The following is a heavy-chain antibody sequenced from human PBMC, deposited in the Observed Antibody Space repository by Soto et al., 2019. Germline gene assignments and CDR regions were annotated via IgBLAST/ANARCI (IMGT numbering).Heavy chain of an antibody. CDR3: ARSRIAAAGIDY. CDR2: IYYSGST. CDR1: GGSISSYY. Sequence: SETLSLTCTVSGGSISSYYWSWIRQPPGKGLEWIGYIYYSGSTNYNPSLKSRVTISVDTSKNQFPLKLSSVTAADTAVYYCARSRIAAAGIDYWGQGTLVTVSS. D-gene: IGHD6-13*01. J-gene: IGHJ4*02. V-gene: IGHV4-59*01.